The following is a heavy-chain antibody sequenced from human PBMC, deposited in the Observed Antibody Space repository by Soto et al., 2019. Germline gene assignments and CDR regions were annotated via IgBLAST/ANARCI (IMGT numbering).Heavy chain of an antibody. V-gene: IGHV4-4*07. CDR3: ARDAVVVVAAAGLANWFDP. CDR2: IYTSVST. D-gene: IGHD2-15*01. CDR1: GGSISSYY. Sequence: QVQLQESGPGLVKPSETLSLTCTVSGGSISSYYWSWIRQPAGKGLEWIGRIYTSVSTNYNPSLKSRVTMSVDTSKHQFSLKLRSVTAADTAVYYCARDAVVVVAAAGLANWFDPWGQGTLVTVSS. J-gene: IGHJ5*02.